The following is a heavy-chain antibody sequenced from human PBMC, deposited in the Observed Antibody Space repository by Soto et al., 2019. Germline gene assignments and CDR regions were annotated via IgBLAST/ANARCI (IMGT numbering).Heavy chain of an antibody. J-gene: IGHJ6*02. CDR3: ARAGSVIAAAYYYYYGMDV. Sequence: SVKVSCKASGYTFTGYYMHWVRQAPGQGLEWMGWINPNSGGTNYAQKFQGWVTMTRDTSISTAYMELSRLRSDDTAVYYCARAGSVIAAAYYYYYGMDVWGQGTTVTVSS. CDR2: INPNSGGT. CDR1: GYTFTGYY. V-gene: IGHV1-2*04. D-gene: IGHD6-13*01.